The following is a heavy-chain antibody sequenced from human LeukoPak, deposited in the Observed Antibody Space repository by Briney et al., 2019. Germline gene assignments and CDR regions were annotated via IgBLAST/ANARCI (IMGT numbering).Heavy chain of an antibody. CDR2: IIPIFGTA. CDR3: ARDPSDYYGMDV. D-gene: IGHD3-3*01. CDR1: GGTFSSYA. J-gene: IGHJ6*04. V-gene: IGHV1-69*06. Sequence: SVKVSCKASGGTFSSYAISWVRQAPGQGLEWMGGIIPIFGTANYAQKCQGRVTITAEKSTSTAYMELSSLRSEDTAVYYCARDPSDYYGMDVWGKGTTVTVSS.